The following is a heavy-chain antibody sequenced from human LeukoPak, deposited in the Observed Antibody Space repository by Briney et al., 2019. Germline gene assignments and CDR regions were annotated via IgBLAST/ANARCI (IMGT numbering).Heavy chain of an antibody. CDR2: ISAYNGNT. J-gene: IGHJ6*02. CDR3: ARDFESLEQQFGMDV. Sequence: GASVKVSCKASGYTFTSYGISWVRQAPGQGLEWMGWISAYNGNTNHAQKLQGRVTMTTDTSTSTAYMELRSLRSDDTAVYYCARDFESLEQQFGMDVWGQGTTVTVSS. D-gene: IGHD6-13*01. CDR1: GYTFTSYG. V-gene: IGHV1-18*04.